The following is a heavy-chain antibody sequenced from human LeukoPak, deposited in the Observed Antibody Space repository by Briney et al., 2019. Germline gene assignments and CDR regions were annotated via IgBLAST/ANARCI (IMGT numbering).Heavy chain of an antibody. Sequence: SETLSLTCTVSGVSISSSNSYWGWIRQPPGKGLEWIGSIYYSGNTYCNASLKSQASISIDTSKNQFSLRLTSVTAADTAVYYCARQTGSGLFILPGGQGTLVTVSS. CDR3: ARQTGSGLFILP. CDR1: GVSISSSNSY. V-gene: IGHV4-39*01. D-gene: IGHD3/OR15-3a*01. CDR2: IYYSGNT. J-gene: IGHJ4*02.